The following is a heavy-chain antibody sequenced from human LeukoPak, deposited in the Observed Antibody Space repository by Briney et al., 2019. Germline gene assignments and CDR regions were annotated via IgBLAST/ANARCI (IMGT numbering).Heavy chain of an antibody. CDR1: GGSISSYY. V-gene: IGHV4-4*09. CDR2: IYTSGST. CDR3: ARLRADIVVVVAAPGQEPGGWFDP. J-gene: IGHJ5*02. Sequence: ETLSLTCTVSGGSISSYYWSWIRQPPGKGLEWIGYIYTSGSTNYNPSLKSRVTISVDTSKNQFSLKLSSVTAADTAVYYCARLRADIVVVVAAPGQEPGGWFDPWGQGTLVTVSS. D-gene: IGHD2-15*01.